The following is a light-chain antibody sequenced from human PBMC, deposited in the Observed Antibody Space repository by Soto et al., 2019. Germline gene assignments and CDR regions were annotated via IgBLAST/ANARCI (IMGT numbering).Light chain of an antibody. CDR3: TSYTTSSTVV. CDR1: RSDIGIYDL. CDR2: DVT. V-gene: IGLV2-14*03. J-gene: IGLJ2*01. Sequence: QSVLTQPASVSGSLGQSITISCTLTRSDIGIYDLVSWYQQHPGKAPQLMIHDVTNRPSGVSNRFSGSKSGNTASLTISGLQAEDEADYYCTSYTTSSTVVIGGGTKVTVL.